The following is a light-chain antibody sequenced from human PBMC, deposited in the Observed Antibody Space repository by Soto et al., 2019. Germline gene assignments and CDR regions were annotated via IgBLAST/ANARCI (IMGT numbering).Light chain of an antibody. Sequence: DIRMTQSPSPLSASVGDRVTITCRASQSISTYLSWYQQKPGKAPKLLIYGATRLQSGAPSRFTGSGSGTEFTLTISSLQPEDFETYSCQQSYSNPPTFAQGTKVDIK. J-gene: IGKJ2*01. CDR2: GAT. CDR3: QQSYSNPPT. V-gene: IGKV1-39*01. CDR1: QSISTY.